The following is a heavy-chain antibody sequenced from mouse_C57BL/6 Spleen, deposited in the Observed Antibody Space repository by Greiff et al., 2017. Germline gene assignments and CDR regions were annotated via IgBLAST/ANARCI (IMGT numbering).Heavy chain of an antibody. CDR2: IYPGSGST. V-gene: IGHV1-55*01. CDR1: GYTFTSYW. CDR3: ARREDGGGAWFAD. Sequence: QVQLQQPGAELVKPGASVKMSCKASGYTFTSYWITWVKQRPGQGLEWIGDIYPGSGSTNYNEKFKSKATLTVDTSSSTAYMQLSSLTSEDSAVYYCARREDGGGAWFADRGKGGLVTVSA. J-gene: IGHJ3*01.